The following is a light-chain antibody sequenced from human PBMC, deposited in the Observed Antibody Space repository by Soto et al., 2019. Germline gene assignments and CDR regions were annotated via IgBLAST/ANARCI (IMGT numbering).Light chain of an antibody. CDR1: QSVSSN. Sequence: EIVMTQSPATLSVSPGESATLSCRASQSVSSNLAWYQQKTGQNPRLLIYGASTRATGIPAWFSGSGSGTEFTLTISSLQSEDFAVYYCQQYNNWPRTFGQGTKVEIK. CDR3: QQYNNWPRT. CDR2: GAS. J-gene: IGKJ1*01. V-gene: IGKV3-15*01.